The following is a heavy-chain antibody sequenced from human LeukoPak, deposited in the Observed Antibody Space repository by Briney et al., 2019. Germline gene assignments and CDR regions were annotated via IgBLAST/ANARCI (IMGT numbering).Heavy chain of an antibody. CDR2: IIPILGIA. D-gene: IGHD1-26*01. J-gene: IGHJ4*02. V-gene: IGHV1-69*04. CDR3: ARDGQWELPVPYYFDY. Sequence: GASVKVSCEASGGTFSSYTISWVRQAPGQGLEWMGRIIPILGIANYAQKFQGRVTITADKSTSTAYMELSSLRSEDTAVYYCARDGQWELPVPYYFDYWGQGTLVIVSS. CDR1: GGTFSSYT.